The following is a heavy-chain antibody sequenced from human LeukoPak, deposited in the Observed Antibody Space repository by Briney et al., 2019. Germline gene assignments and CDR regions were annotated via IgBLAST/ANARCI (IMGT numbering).Heavy chain of an antibody. CDR3: ARGLEYGSGLIYYYYGMDV. J-gene: IGHJ6*04. CDR2: IRYDGSNK. Sequence: GRSLRLSCAASGFTFSSYGMHWVRQAPGKGLEWVAVIRYDGSNKYYADSVKGRFTISRDNSKNTLYLQMNSLRAEDTAVYYCARGLEYGSGLIYYYYGMDVWGKGTTVTVSS. CDR1: GFTFSSYG. D-gene: IGHD3-10*01. V-gene: IGHV3-33*01.